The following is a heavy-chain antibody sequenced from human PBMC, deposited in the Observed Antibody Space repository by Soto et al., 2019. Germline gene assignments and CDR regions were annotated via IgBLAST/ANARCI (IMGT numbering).Heavy chain of an antibody. J-gene: IGHJ4*02. CDR3: AADPYCGGDCYFDY. CDR1: GFTFFTSA. D-gene: IGHD2-21*02. Sequence: ASVKVSCKASGFTFFTSAVQWVRQARGQRLEWIGWIVVASGNTNYAQQFQERVTITRDMSTNTAYMELSSLRSEDTAVYYCAADPYCGGDCYFDYWGQGTMAPGSA. CDR2: IVVASGNT. V-gene: IGHV1-58*01.